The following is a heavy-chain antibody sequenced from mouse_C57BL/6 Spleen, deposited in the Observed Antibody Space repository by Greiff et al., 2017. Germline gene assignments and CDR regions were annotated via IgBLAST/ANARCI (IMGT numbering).Heavy chain of an antibody. J-gene: IGHJ4*01. CDR2: IDPSASST. CDR1: GYTFTSYW. Sequence: VQLQQSGAELVLPGASVKLSCKASGYTFTSYWMPWVKQRPGQGLEWIGEIDPSASSTNYHQKFKGKSTLTLDNSSSKAYMQLSSLTSEDAAVYDCARRIYDYDDAMDYWGQGTSVTVSS. CDR3: ARRIYDYDDAMDY. D-gene: IGHD2-4*01. V-gene: IGHV1-69*01.